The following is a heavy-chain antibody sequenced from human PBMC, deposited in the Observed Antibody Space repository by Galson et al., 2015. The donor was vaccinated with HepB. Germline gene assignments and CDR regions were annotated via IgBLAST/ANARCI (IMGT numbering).Heavy chain of an antibody. V-gene: IGHV4-34*01. J-gene: IGHJ6*03. Sequence: SETLSLTCAVYGGSFSGYYWSWIRQPPGKGLEWIGEINHRGITSYKPSLQSRVTISLDTSKNQFSLKLRSVTAADTAVYFCARVISGSYWGGSFYYTAVWGKSTTVTVSS. CDR2: INHRGIT. CDR3: ARVISGSYWGGSFYYTAV. D-gene: IGHD1-26*01. CDR1: GGSFSGYY.